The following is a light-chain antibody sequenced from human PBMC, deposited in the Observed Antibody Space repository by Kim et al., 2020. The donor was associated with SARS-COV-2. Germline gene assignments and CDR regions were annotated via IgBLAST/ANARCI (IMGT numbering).Light chain of an antibody. J-gene: IGKJ2*03. CDR3: QQYNNWHS. CDR1: QRVTSN. V-gene: IGKV3-15*01. CDR2: GAS. Sequence: LIVSPGKSATLPCRASQRVTSNLAWYQQKPGQAPRLLIYGASTRATGIPARFSGSGSGTEFTLTISSLQSEDFAVYYCQQYNNWHSFGQGTKLEI.